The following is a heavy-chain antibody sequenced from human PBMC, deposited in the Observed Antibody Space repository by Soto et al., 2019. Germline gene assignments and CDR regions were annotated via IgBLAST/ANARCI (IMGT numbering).Heavy chain of an antibody. CDR1: GFTFSSYW. CDR3: GRGGLEPVDY. J-gene: IGHJ4*02. CDR2: IDVSATVT. D-gene: IGHD2-2*01. Sequence: EVQLVESGGGLVQPGGSLRLSCEGSGFTFSSYWMHWIRQRPGKGLEWVARIDVSATVTTYADSVEGRFTVSRDNAENTLYLHMYSLTAEDPAVYYCGRGGLEPVDYWGQGTLVSVSS. V-gene: IGHV3-74*03.